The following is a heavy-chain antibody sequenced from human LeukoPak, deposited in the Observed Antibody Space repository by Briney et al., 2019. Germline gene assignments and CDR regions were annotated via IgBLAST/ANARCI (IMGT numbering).Heavy chain of an antibody. V-gene: IGHV4-34*01. CDR3: ARVQYNYYYMDV. Sequence: SETLSLTCAVYGGSFSGYYWSWIRQPPGKGLEWIGEINHSGSTNYNPSLKSRVTITVDTSKHQFSLKLSSVTAADTAVYYCARVQYNYYYMDVWGKGTTVTVSS. CDR2: INHSGST. CDR1: GGSFSGYY. D-gene: IGHD4-11*01. J-gene: IGHJ6*03.